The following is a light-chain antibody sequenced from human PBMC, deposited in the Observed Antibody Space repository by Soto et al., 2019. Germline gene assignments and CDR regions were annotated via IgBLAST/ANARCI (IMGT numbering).Light chain of an antibody. J-gene: IGKJ3*01. CDR1: QSVSSY. CDR2: DVS. CDR3: QQRSNWPRFT. Sequence: EIVLTQSPATLSLSPGERATLSCRARQSVSSYLAWYQQNPGQAPRLLIYDVSNRATGIPARFSGSGSGTDFTLPISSLESEDFAVYYYQQRSNWPRFTFGPGTKGAIK. V-gene: IGKV3-11*01.